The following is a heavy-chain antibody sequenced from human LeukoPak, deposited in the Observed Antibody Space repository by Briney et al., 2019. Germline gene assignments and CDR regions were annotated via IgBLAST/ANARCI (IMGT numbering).Heavy chain of an antibody. V-gene: IGHV2-70*11. CDR1: GSSLSTSGMF. J-gene: IGHJ2*01. D-gene: IGHD3-10*01. Sequence: SGPTLVNPTQTLTLTCTFSGSSLSTSGMFVSWIRQPPGKALEWLARIDWDDDKYYSTSLKTRLTISKDTSKNQVVLTMTNMDPVDTATYYCAREFRGDWYFDLWGRGTLVTVSS. CDR3: AREFRGDWYFDL. CDR2: IDWDDDK.